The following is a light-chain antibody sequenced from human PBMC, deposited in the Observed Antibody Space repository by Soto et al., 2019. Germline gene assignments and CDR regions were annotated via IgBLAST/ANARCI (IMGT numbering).Light chain of an antibody. Sequence: DIQMTQSPSTLSASVGDRVTITCRASQSISSRLAWYQQNPGKAPKLLIYKASSLESGVPSRFSCSGSGTEFTLTISSLQPDDFATYYCQQYNSYSRTFGQGTKVDIK. CDR1: QSISSR. V-gene: IGKV1-5*03. CDR3: QQYNSYSRT. J-gene: IGKJ1*01. CDR2: KAS.